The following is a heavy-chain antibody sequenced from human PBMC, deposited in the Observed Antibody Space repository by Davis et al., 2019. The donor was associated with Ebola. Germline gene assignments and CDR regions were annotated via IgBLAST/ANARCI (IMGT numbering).Heavy chain of an antibody. V-gene: IGHV6-1*01. CDR1: GDRVSSGG. J-gene: IGHJ6*04. Sequence: HSQIPSLTCSIPGDRVSSGGWNWITQSPSRGLEWLGRTYYTSKRYNDYAVSMKSRITINPDTSKNQFSLQLNSVTPEDTALYYCARGWLRGGMDVWGEGITVTVSS. D-gene: IGHD5-18*01. CDR3: ARGWLRGGMDV. CDR2: TYYTSKRYN.